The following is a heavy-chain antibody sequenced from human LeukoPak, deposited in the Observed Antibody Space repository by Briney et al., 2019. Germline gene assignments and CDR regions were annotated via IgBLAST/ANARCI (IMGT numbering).Heavy chain of an antibody. Sequence: PGGSLRLSCAASGFTFSSFAMSWVRQAPGKGLEWVSYISGSGSAIYYADSVKGRFTISRDNAKNSLYLQMNSLRAEDTAVYYCARDLYNYASYFDYWGQGTLVTVSS. V-gene: IGHV3-48*04. J-gene: IGHJ4*02. CDR1: GFTFSSFA. CDR2: ISGSGSAI. CDR3: ARDLYNYASYFDY. D-gene: IGHD5-18*01.